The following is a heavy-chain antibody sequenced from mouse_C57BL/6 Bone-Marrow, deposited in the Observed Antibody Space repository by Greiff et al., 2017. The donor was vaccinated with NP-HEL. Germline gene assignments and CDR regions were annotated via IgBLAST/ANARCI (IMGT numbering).Heavy chain of an antibody. CDR2: INYDGSST. Sequence: EVKLVESEGGLVQPGSSMKLSCTASGFTFSDYYMAWVRQVPEKGLEWVANINYDGSSTYYLDSLKSRFIISRDNAKNILYLQMSSLKSEDTATYYCARDQGTVDWYFDVWGTGTTVTVSS. J-gene: IGHJ1*03. CDR3: ARDQGTVDWYFDV. D-gene: IGHD1-1*01. CDR1: GFTFSDYY. V-gene: IGHV5-16*01.